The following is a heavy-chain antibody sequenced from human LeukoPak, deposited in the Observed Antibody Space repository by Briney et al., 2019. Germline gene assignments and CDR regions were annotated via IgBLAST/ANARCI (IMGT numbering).Heavy chain of an antibody. CDR1: GGTFSSYA. CDR3: AREGYCSSTSCYPIAENYYYYYMDV. Sequence: SVKVSCKASGGTFSSYAISWVRQAPGQGLEWMGGIIPIFGTANYAQKFQGRVTITADESTSTAYMELSSLRSEDTAVYYCAREGYCSSTSCYPIAENYYYYYMDVWGKGTTVTVSS. V-gene: IGHV1-69*13. D-gene: IGHD2-2*01. J-gene: IGHJ6*03. CDR2: IIPIFGTA.